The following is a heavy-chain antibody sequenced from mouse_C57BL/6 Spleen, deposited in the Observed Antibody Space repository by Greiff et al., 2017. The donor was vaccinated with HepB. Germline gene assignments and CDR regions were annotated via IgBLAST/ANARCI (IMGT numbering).Heavy chain of an antibody. CDR2: INPNNGGT. CDR1: GYTFTDYY. CDR3: ARLWLYYGSIYDYFDY. J-gene: IGHJ2*01. D-gene: IGHD1-1*01. Sequence: VQLKQSGPELVKPGASVKISCKASGYTFTDYYMNWVKQSHGKSLEWIGDINPNNGGTSYNQKFKGKATLSVDNSSNTAYMELRSLTSEDSSVYYSARLWLYYGSIYDYFDYWGQGTTLTVSS. V-gene: IGHV1-26*01.